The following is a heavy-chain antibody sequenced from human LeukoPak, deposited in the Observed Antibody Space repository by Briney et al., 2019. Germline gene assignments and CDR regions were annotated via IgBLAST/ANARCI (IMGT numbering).Heavy chain of an antibody. CDR3: ARCWGLEQWLVAWFDP. CDR2: IYHSGST. V-gene: IGHV4-38-2*01. J-gene: IGHJ5*02. D-gene: IGHD6-19*01. Sequence: SETLSLTCAVSGYSISSGYYWGWIRQPPGKGLEWIGSIYHSGSTYYNPSLKSRVTISVDTSKNQFSLKLSSVTAADTAVYYCARCWGLEQWLVAWFDPWGQGTLVTVSS. CDR1: GYSISSGYY.